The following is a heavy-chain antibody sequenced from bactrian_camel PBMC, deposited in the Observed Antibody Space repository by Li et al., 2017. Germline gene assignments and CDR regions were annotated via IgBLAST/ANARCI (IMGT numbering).Heavy chain of an antibody. J-gene: IGHJ6*01. D-gene: IGHD7*01. Sequence: VQLVESGGGLVLPGGSLRLSCAVSGFKFSDYHMSWVRQAPGKGLEWVSAITRGGGSTYYADSVKGRFTISRDKTKNTVFLQMNSLKTEDTAVYYCATWWSVGFWGQGTQVTVS. CDR3: ATWWSVGF. CDR2: ITRGGGST. V-gene: IGHV3S40*01. CDR1: GFKFSDYH.